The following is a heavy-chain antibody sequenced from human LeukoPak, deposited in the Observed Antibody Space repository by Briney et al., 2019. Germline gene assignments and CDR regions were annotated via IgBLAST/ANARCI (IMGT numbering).Heavy chain of an antibody. V-gene: IGHV4-59*08. CDR1: GGSVRGYY. CDR2: IYYSGST. Sequence: SETLSLTCTVSGGSVRGYYWTWIRQAPGKGLEFVAYIYYSGSTNYNPSLKSRVSTSLDTFTNQFSLSLTSVTATDTATYYCARLVQKASGLYDYYYFMDVWGSGTPVTVSS. CDR3: ARLVQKASGLYDYYYFMDV. D-gene: IGHD5/OR15-5a*01. J-gene: IGHJ6*04.